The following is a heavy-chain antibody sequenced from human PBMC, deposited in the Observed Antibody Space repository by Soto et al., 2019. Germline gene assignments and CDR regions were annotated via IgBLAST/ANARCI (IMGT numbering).Heavy chain of an antibody. D-gene: IGHD6-13*01. Sequence: SHTLSLPCAILGNSVSSNSAALNFIKQSPSRGLEWLGRTYYRSKWYSDYGISVRGRISITPDTSKNLFSLQLNSVTPEDTAVYYCARYTSNWYLEPWGQGTLVTVSS. CDR3: ARYTSNWYLEP. J-gene: IGHJ5*02. CDR1: GNSVSSNSAA. V-gene: IGHV6-1*01. CDR2: TYYRSKWYS.